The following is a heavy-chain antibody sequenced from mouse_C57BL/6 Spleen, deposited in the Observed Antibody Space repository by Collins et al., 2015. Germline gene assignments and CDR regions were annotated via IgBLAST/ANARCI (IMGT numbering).Heavy chain of an antibody. J-gene: IGHJ2*01. CDR1: GYSITSDYA. D-gene: IGHD1-1*01. Sequence: DVQLQESGPGLVKPSQSLSLTCTVTGYSITSDYAWNWIRQFPGNKLEWMGYISYSGSTSYNPSLKSRISITRDTSKNQFFLQLNSVTTEDTATYYCARSPLSGYFDYWGQGTTLTVSS. CDR2: ISYSGST. CDR3: ARSPLSGYFDY. V-gene: IGHV3-2*02.